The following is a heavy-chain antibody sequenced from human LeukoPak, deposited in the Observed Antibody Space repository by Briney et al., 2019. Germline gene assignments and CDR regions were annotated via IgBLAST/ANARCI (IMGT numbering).Heavy chain of an antibody. Sequence: GGSLRLSCAASGFTFSSYGMHWFRQAPGKGLEWVAVISYDGSNKYYADSVKGRFTISRDNSKNTLYLQMNSLRAEDTAVYYCAKDSSGWSGFDYWGQGTLVTVSS. CDR1: GFTFSSYG. V-gene: IGHV3-30*18. CDR3: AKDSSGWSGFDY. D-gene: IGHD6-19*01. J-gene: IGHJ4*02. CDR2: ISYDGSNK.